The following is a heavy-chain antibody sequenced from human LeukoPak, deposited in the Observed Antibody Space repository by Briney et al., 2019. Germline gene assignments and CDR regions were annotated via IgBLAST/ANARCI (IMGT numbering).Heavy chain of an antibody. D-gene: IGHD6-13*01. V-gene: IGHV3-30*02. CDR3: ARADSSSYDY. J-gene: IGHJ4*02. CDR2: IRYDGSNK. CDR1: GFTFSSYG. Sequence: GGSLRLSCAASGFTFSSYGMHWVRQAPGKGLEWVAFIRYDGSNKYYADSVKGRFTISRDNSKNTLYLQMNSLRAEDTAVYYCARADSSSYDYWGQGTLVTVSS.